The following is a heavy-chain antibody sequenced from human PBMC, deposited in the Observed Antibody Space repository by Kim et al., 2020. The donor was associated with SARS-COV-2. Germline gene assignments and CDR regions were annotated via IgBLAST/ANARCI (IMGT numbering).Heavy chain of an antibody. D-gene: IGHD3-10*01. CDR1: GFTFSSYS. J-gene: IGHJ5*02. CDR2: ISSSSSYI. Sequence: GGSLRLSCAASGFTFSSYSMNWVRQAPGKGLEWVSSISSSSSYIYYADSVKGRFTISRDNAKNSLYLQMNSLGAEDTAVYYCARGGEVLLWFGGAPGNWFDPWGQGTLVTVSS. V-gene: IGHV3-21*01. CDR3: ARGGEVLLWFGGAPGNWFDP.